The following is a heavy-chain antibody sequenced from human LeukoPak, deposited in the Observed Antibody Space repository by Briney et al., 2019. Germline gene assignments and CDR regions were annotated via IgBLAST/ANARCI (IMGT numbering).Heavy chain of an antibody. V-gene: IGHV3-30-3*01. CDR3: ARRGPDAFDI. CDR1: GFTVSSYA. CDR2: ISYDGSNK. Sequence: PGGSLRLSCAASGFTVSSYAMHWVRQAPGKGLEWVAVISYDGSNKYCADSVKGRFTISRDNSKNTLYLQMNSLRAEDTAVYYCARRGPDAFDIWGQGTMVTVSS. J-gene: IGHJ3*02.